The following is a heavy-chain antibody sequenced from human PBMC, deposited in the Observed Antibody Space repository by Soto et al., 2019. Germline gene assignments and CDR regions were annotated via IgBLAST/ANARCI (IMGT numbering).Heavy chain of an antibody. Sequence: PSETLSLTCGVYGESFSGYYWSWVRQPPGKGLEWIGEVDHSGDTNSNPSLQSRVTMSVDTSKNQFSLKLSSVTAADTAVYYCARLKSRSADKQVFDYWGQGTLVTVSS. CDR1: GESFSGYY. CDR2: VDHSGDT. J-gene: IGHJ4*02. CDR3: ARLKSRSADKQVFDY. D-gene: IGHD2-15*01. V-gene: IGHV4-34*01.